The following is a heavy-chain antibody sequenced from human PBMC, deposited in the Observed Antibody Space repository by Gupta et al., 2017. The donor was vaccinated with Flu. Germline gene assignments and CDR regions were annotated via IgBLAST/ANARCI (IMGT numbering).Heavy chain of an antibody. Sequence: EVQLLESGGGLVQPGGSLRLSCAASGFTFSSYAMSWVRQAPGKGLEWVSAISGSGGSTYYADSVKGRFTISRDNSKNTLYLQMNSLRAEDTAVYYCARSYGVLDAFDIWGQGTMVTVSS. J-gene: IGHJ3*02. CDR3: ARSYGVLDAFDI. D-gene: IGHD4-17*01. V-gene: IGHV3-23*01. CDR2: ISGSGGST. CDR1: GFTFSSYA.